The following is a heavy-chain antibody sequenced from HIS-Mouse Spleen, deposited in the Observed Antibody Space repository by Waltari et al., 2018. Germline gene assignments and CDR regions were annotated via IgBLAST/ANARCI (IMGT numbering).Heavy chain of an antibody. CDR3: ARDGGTGDFDY. V-gene: IGHV3-7*01. CDR1: GCTFSSYC. J-gene: IGHJ4*02. Sequence: EVQLVESGGGLVQPGGSLRLSCAASGCTFSSYCMSWVRQAPGKGLEWVANIKQDGSEKYYVDSVKGRFTISRDNAKNSLYLQMNSLRAEDTAVYYCARDGGTGDFDYWGQGTLVTVSS. CDR2: IKQDGSEK. D-gene: IGHD7-27*01.